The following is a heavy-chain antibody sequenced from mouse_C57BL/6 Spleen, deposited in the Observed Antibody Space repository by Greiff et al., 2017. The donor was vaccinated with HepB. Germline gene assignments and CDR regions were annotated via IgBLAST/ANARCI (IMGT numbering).Heavy chain of an antibody. V-gene: IGHV7-3*01. Sequence: EVQRVESGGGLVQPGGSLSLSCAASGFTFTDYYMSWVRQPPGKALEWLGFIRNKANGYTTEYSASVKGRFTISRDNSQSILYLHMNALRAEDRATDYAARYETDLDYWGQGTTLTVSS. CDR3: ARYETDLDY. CDR1: GFTFTDYY. CDR2: IRNKANGYTT. J-gene: IGHJ2*01.